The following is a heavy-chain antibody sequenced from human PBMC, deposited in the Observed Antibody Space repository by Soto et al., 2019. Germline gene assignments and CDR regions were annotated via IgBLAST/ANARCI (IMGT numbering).Heavy chain of an antibody. CDR3: ARNMDYYYGRGSGNGHGV. CDR1: GYTFTAYH. Sequence: QVKLVQSGAEVKEPGDSVRVSCEAYGYTFTAYHIHWVRQAPGQGLEWMGWINPKFGDTTYAQDFQGRVSMTRDMSISTVYMELSRRTSDDTAIYYCARNMDYYYGRGSGNGHGVWGQGTTVTVFS. CDR2: INPKFGDT. V-gene: IGHV1-2*02. D-gene: IGHD3-10*02. J-gene: IGHJ6*02.